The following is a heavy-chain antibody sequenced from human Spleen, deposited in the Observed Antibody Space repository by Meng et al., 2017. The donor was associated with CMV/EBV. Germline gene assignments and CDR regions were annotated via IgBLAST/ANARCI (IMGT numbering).Heavy chain of an antibody. Sequence: SLTCAVSGGSITISNWWSWVRQPPGKGLGWIGEFSQSGSTNYSPSLKSRVTMSLDKSKNQFSLQLSSVTAADTAVYYCATQDAFCSVFWGQGALVTVSS. CDR2: FSQSGST. V-gene: IGHV4-4*02. CDR3: ATQDAFCSVF. J-gene: IGHJ4*02. D-gene: IGHD2-15*01. CDR1: GGSITISNW.